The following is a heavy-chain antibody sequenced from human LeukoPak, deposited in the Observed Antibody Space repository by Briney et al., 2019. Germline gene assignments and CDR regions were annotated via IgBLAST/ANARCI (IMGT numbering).Heavy chain of an antibody. CDR3: AKGKAARLVDWFDP. J-gene: IGHJ5*02. V-gene: IGHV3-23*01. CDR2: ITGPGDT. D-gene: IGHD6-6*01. CDR1: GFTFSSYA. Sequence: GGSLRLSCAASGFTFSSYAMMWVRQAPGKGLEWVSSITGPGDTFYVDSVKGRFTVSRDNSKNTLYLQLNSLTAEDTALYYCAKGKAARLVDWFDPWGQGTLVTVSS.